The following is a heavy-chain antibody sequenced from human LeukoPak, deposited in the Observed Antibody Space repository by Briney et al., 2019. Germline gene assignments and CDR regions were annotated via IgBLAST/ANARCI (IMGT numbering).Heavy chain of an antibody. J-gene: IGHJ4*02. CDR1: GFTFSSYA. D-gene: IGHD7-27*01. CDR3: ATSLGPFDY. CDR2: VSGSGGST. Sequence: GGSLRHSCAASGFTFSSYAMSWVRQAPGRGLEWVSAVSGSGGSTYYADSVKGRFTISRDNSKNTLYLQMNSLRAEDTAVYYCATSLGPFDYWGQGTLVTVSS. V-gene: IGHV3-23*01.